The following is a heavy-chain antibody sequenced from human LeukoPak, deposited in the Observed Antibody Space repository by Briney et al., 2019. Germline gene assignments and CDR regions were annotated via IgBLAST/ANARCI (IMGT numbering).Heavy chain of an antibody. CDR2: INPNSGNT. D-gene: IGHD2-21*02. CDR1: GYTFTGYY. CDR3: ARGSVDCGGDCYPEPVDY. J-gene: IGHJ4*02. V-gene: IGHV1-18*04. Sequence: ASVKVSCKASGYTFTGYYMHWVRQAPGQGLEWMGWINPNSGNTNYAQKLQGRVTMTTDTSTSTAYMELRSLRSDDTAVYYCARGSVDCGGDCYPEPVDYWGQGTLVTVSS.